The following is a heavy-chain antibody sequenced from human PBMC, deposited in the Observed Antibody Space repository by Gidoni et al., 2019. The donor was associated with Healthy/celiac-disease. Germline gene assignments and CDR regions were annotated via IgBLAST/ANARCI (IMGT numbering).Heavy chain of an antibody. CDR2: ISGSGGST. V-gene: IGHV3-23*01. Sequence: EVQLLESGGGLVRPGGSLRLSCAASGFTFSSYSMSWVRQAPGKGLEWVSAISGSGGSTYYADSVKGRFTISRDNSKNTLYLQMNSLRAEDTAVYYCAKSYYYDSSGYYPPDAFDIWGQGTMVTVSS. D-gene: IGHD3-22*01. J-gene: IGHJ3*02. CDR1: GFTFSSYS. CDR3: AKSYYYDSSGYYPPDAFDI.